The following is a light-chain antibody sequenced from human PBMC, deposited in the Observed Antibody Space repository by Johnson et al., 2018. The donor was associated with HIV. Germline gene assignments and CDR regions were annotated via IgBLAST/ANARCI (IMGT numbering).Light chain of an antibody. V-gene: IGLV1-51*01. J-gene: IGLJ1*01. CDR3: GTWDSSLSAVYV. CDR1: SSNIGNNY. CDR2: DNN. Sequence: QSLLTQPPSVSAAPGQKVTISCSGSSSNIGNNYVSWYQQLPGTAPKLLIYDNNKRPSGIPDRFSGSKSGTSATLGITGLQTGDEADYYCGTWDSSLSAVYVFGTGTKVTVL.